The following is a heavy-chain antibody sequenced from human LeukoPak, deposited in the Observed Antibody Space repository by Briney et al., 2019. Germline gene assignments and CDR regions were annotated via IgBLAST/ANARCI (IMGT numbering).Heavy chain of an antibody. D-gene: IGHD3-3*01. CDR3: ARDNSRAGVLRFLEWPSNFDY. V-gene: IGHV1-2*06. CDR1: GYTFTCYY. Sequence: GASVKVSCKASGYTFTCYYMHWVRQAPGQGLEWMGRINPNSGGTNYAQEFQGRVTMTRDTSTSTAYMELSRLRSDDTAVYYCARDNSRAGVLRFLEWPSNFDYWGQGTLVTVSP. J-gene: IGHJ4*02. CDR2: INPNSGGT.